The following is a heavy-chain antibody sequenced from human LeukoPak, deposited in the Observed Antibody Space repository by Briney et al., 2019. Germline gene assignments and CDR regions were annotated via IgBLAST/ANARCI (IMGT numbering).Heavy chain of an antibody. J-gene: IGHJ5*02. CDR1: GYSISSGYY. CDR2: IYHSGST. V-gene: IGHV4-38-2*02. Sequence: PSETLSLTCTVSGYSISSGYYWGWIRQPPGKGLEWIGSIYHSGSTYYNPSLKSRVTISVDTSKNQFSLKLSSVTAADTAVYYCARVSSIPTAGGYWFDPWGQGTLFTVSS. CDR3: ARVSSIPTAGGYWFDP. D-gene: IGHD6-13*01.